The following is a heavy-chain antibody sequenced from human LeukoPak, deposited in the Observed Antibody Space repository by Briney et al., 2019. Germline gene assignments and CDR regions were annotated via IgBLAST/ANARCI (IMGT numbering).Heavy chain of an antibody. CDR1: GFTFSSYS. CDR3: ARDQTAVYMDV. J-gene: IGHJ6*03. V-gene: IGHV3-21*01. CDR2: ISSSSSYI. D-gene: IGHD2-2*01. Sequence: GGSLRLSCAASGFTFSSYSMNWVRQAPGKGLEWVSSISSSSSYIYYADSVKGRFTISRDNAKNSLYLQMNSLRAEDTAVYYCARDQTAVYMDVWGKGTTVTVSS.